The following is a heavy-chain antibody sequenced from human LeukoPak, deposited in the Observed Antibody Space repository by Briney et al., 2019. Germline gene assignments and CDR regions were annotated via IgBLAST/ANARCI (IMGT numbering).Heavy chain of an antibody. V-gene: IGHV3-48*03. J-gene: IGHJ4*02. Sequence: GGSLRLSCAASGFTFSSYEMSWVRQAPGKGLEWVSYTGSSGSTIYYADSVKGRFTISRDNAKNSLYLQMNSLRAEDAAVYYCARDWGSSSFFDYWGQGTLVTVSS. CDR2: TGSSGSTI. CDR1: GFTFSSYE. CDR3: ARDWGSSSFFDY. D-gene: IGHD6-6*01.